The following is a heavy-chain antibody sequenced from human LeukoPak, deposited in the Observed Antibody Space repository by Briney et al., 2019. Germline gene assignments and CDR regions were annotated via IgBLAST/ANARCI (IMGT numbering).Heavy chain of an antibody. CDR1: GFTFSSFA. CDR2: ISYDGSNK. V-gene: IGHV3-30*04. Sequence: GRSLRLSCAASGFTFSSFAMHWVRQAPGKGLEWVAVISYDGSNKYYADSVKGRFTISRDNSKNTLYLQMNSLRAEDTAVYYCARVGRGYSFNVYYFDHWGQGTLVTVSS. J-gene: IGHJ4*02. CDR3: ARVGRGYSFNVYYFDH. D-gene: IGHD5-18*01.